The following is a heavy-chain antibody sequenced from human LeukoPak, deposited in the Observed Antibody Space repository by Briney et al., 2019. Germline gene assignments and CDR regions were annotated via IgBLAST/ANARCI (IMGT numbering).Heavy chain of an antibody. CDR3: ARDLSSGPEY. V-gene: IGHV4-39*07. J-gene: IGHJ4*02. CDR2: IYYSGST. CDR1: GGSISSSSYY. D-gene: IGHD3-22*01. Sequence: SETLSLTCTVSGGSISSSSYYWGWIRQPPGKGLEWIGSIYYSGSTNYNPSLKSRVTISVDTSKNQFSLKLSSVTAADTAVYYCARDLSSGPEYWGQGTLVTVSS.